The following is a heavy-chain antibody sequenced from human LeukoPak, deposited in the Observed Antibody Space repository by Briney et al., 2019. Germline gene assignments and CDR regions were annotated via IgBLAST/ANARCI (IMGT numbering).Heavy chain of an antibody. CDR1: GGTLSSYA. D-gene: IGHD6-6*01. V-gene: IGHV1-69*04. CDR2: IIPILGIA. J-gene: IGHJ5*02. Sequence: GASVKVSCKASGGTLSSYAISWVRQAPGQGLEWMGRIIPILGIANYAQKFQGRVTITADKSTSTAYMELSSLRSEDTAVYYCARKGVAARPENWFDPWGQGTLVTVSS. CDR3: ARKGVAARPENWFDP.